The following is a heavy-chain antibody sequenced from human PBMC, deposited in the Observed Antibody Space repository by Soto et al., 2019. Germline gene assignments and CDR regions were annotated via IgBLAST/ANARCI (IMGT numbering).Heavy chain of an antibody. CDR2: MNPNSGNT. V-gene: IGHV1-8*01. Sequence: ASVKVSCKASGYTFTSYDINWVRLATGQGLEWMGGMNPNSGNTAYAQKFQGRVTMTTNNSTSTAYMELSSLRSEDTAVYYCARADGAGFVGPWGQGTLVTVSS. D-gene: IGHD1-26*01. CDR1: GYTFTSYD. CDR3: ARADGAGFVGP. J-gene: IGHJ5*02.